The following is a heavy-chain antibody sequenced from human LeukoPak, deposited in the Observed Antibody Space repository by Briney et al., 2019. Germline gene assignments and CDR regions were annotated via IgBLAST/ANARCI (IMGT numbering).Heavy chain of an antibody. D-gene: IGHD6-6*01. Sequence: ASVKVSCKASGYTFTSYGFRWGRQAPGQGLEWMGWISAYNGNTNYAQKLQGRVTMTTDTSTSTAYMELRSLRSDDTAVYYCARDRGNDYSSSPYYYSYGMDVWGQGTTVTVSS. CDR3: ARDRGNDYSSSPYYYSYGMDV. J-gene: IGHJ6*02. CDR2: ISAYNGNT. V-gene: IGHV1-18*01. CDR1: GYTFTSYG.